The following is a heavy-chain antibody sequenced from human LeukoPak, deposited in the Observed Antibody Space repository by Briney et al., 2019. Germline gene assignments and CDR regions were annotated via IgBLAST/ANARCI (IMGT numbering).Heavy chain of an antibody. CDR1: GGSFSGYY. V-gene: IGHV4-34*01. CDR3: ARGREAQLEYYYDY. CDR2: INHSGST. D-gene: IGHD6-6*01. J-gene: IGHJ4*02. Sequence: SETLSLTRAVYGGSFSGYYWSWIRQPPGKGLEWIGEINHSGSTNYNPSLKSRVTISVDTSKNQFSLKLSSVTAADTAVYYCARGREAQLEYYYDYWGQGTLVTVSS.